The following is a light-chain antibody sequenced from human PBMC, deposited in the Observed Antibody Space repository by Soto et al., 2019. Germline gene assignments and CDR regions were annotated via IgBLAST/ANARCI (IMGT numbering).Light chain of an antibody. V-gene: IGLV2-14*01. CDR3: SSYTTSSNYV. J-gene: IGLJ1*01. CDR1: SSDVGSYNF. CDR2: EVS. Sequence: QSALTQPASVSGSPGQSITISCTGTSSDVGSYNFVSWYQQLPGKAPKLMIYEVSNRPSGVSNRFSGSKSGNTASLTIPGLQAEDEADYYCSSYTTSSNYVFGSGTKVTVL.